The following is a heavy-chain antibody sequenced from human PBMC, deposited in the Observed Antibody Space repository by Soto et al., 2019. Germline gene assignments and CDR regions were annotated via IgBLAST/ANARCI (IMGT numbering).Heavy chain of an antibody. D-gene: IGHD6-6*01. Sequence: QVHLQESGPGLVKPSQTLSLTCTVSGGSISSGDYFWSWIRQPPGKGLEWIAYIYSSGGPHHNPSLKSRGTISLDTSKNQVALELTSVTAADSAVYFCAREVGQTSSSDAFDIWGQGTMVTVSS. J-gene: IGHJ3*02. CDR3: AREVGQTSSSDAFDI. CDR2: IYSSGGP. CDR1: GGSISSGDYF. V-gene: IGHV4-30-4*01.